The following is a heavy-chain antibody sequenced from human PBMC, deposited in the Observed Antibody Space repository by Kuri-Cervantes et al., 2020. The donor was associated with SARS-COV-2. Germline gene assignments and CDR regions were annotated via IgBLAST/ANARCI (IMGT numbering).Heavy chain of an antibody. J-gene: IGHJ6*03. CDR2: IIPFFGTA. CDR1: GYTFTGYY. CDR3: AREKGENYYYYYYMDV. Sequence: SVKVSCKASGYTFTGYYMHWVRQAPGQGLEWMGRIIPFFGTANYAQKFQDRVTITADKSTSTAYMELSSLRSEDTAVYYCAREKGENYYYYYYMDVWGKGTTVTVSS. V-gene: IGHV1-69*06.